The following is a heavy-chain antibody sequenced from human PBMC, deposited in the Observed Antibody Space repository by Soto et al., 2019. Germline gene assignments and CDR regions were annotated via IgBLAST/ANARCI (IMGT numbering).Heavy chain of an antibody. Sequence: ASVKVSCKAYGYTFTSYGLSWVRQAPGQGLEWMGWISGFDAGTNYAQKFRGRVTMTTDPSASTAYMELRSLTSDDTALYYCARXRAHSGSSWDYYYSMDVWGQGTTVTVSS. CDR2: ISGFDAGT. CDR3: ARXRAHSGSSWDYYYSMDV. CDR1: GYTFTSYG. J-gene: IGHJ6*02. D-gene: IGHD3-22*01. V-gene: IGHV1-18*04.